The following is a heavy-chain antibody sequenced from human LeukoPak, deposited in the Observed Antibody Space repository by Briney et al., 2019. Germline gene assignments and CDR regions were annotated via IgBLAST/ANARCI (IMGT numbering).Heavy chain of an antibody. CDR1: GFTFSSYT. CDR2: ISSSSSYI. J-gene: IGHJ3*02. D-gene: IGHD3-10*01. Sequence: GGSLRLSCAASGFTFSSYTLIWVRQAPGKGLEWVSCISSSSSYIHYADSVKGRFTISRDNARNSLYLQMNSLRAEDTAVYYCARDRGWLGESPDAFGIWGQGTMVTVSS. V-gene: IGHV3-21*01. CDR3: ARDRGWLGESPDAFGI.